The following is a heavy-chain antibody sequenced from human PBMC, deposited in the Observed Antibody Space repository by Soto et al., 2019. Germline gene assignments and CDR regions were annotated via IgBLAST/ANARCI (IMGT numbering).Heavy chain of an antibody. D-gene: IGHD4-17*01. CDR1: GGTFSSYA. CDR2: IIPIFGTA. Sequence: SVKVSCKASGGTFSSYAINWVRQAPGQGLEWMGVIIPIFGTANYAQKFQARVTITADESTSTAYMELSSLRSEDTAVYYCARDAGMDYGDYVSPFDYWGQGTLVTVSS. V-gene: IGHV1-69*13. CDR3: ARDAGMDYGDYVSPFDY. J-gene: IGHJ4*02.